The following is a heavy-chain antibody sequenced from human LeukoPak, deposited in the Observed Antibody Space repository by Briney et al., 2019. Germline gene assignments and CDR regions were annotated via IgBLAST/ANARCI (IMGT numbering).Heavy chain of an antibody. J-gene: IGHJ3*02. V-gene: IGHV3-21*05. CDR1: GFTFSSHG. Sequence: PGGSLRLSCAASGFTFSSHGMNWVRQAPGKGLEWVSYISSSSSYIYYADSVKGRFTISRDNAKNSLYLQMNSLRAEDTAVYYCARALIKSGSYIWAAFDIWGQGTMVTVSS. D-gene: IGHD1-26*01. CDR2: ISSSSSYI. CDR3: ARALIKSGSYIWAAFDI.